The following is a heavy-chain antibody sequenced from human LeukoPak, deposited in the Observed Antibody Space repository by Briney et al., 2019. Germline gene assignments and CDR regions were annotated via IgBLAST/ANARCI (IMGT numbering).Heavy chain of an antibody. CDR2: ISAGGGST. J-gene: IGHJ5*02. Sequence: GGSLRLSCAASGLTFSDYSMTWVRQAPGKGLFWVSGISAGGGSTYYADSVKGRFTISRDNSKNTLYLQMNSLRAEDTAVYYCARGGVERRKWEYHWGPGNLVTVSS. V-gene: IGHV3-23*01. D-gene: IGHD1-26*01. CDR1: GLTFSDYS. CDR3: ARGGVERRKWEYH.